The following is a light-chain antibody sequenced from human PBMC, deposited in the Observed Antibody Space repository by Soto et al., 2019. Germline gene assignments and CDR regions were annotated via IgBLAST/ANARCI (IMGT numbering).Light chain of an antibody. CDR2: GAS. CDR3: QQYGGSPIT. CDR1: QSVSSIY. V-gene: IGKV3-20*01. J-gene: IGKJ5*01. Sequence: VLTQAPGTLSLSPGERATLSCRAIQSVSSIYLAWYHQKPGQAHRLLIYGASSRATGIPARLSGSGSGTDFTLTLSRLEPDDCAVYYCQQYGGSPITFGQGTRLEIK.